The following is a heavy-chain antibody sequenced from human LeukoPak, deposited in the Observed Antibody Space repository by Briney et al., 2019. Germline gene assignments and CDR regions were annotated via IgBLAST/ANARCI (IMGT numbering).Heavy chain of an antibody. J-gene: IGHJ4*02. CDR3: ARDSSSGYFEWSYFDY. Sequence: SQTLSLTCTVSGGSISSYYWSWIRQPPGKGLEWIGYIYYSGSTNYNPSLKSRVTMSVDTSKNQFSLKLSSVTAADTAVYYCARDSSSGYFEWSYFDYWGQGTLVTVSS. CDR1: GGSISSYY. CDR2: IYYSGST. D-gene: IGHD3-22*01. V-gene: IGHV4-59*12.